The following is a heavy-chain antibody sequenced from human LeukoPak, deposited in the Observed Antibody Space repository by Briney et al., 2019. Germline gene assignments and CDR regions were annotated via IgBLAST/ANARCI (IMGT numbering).Heavy chain of an antibody. Sequence: SETLSLTCAVYGGSFSGYYWSWIRQPPGKGLEWIGEINHSGSTNYNPSLKSRVTISVDTSQNQFSLKLTSVTAADTAVYYCARALYDSSGYYSHFDYWGQGTLVTVSS. CDR3: ARALYDSSGYYSHFDY. V-gene: IGHV4-34*01. D-gene: IGHD3-22*01. CDR1: GGSFSGYY. J-gene: IGHJ4*02. CDR2: INHSGST.